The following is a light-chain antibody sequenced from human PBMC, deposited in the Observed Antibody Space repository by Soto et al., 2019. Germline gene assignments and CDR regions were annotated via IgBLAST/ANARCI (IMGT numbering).Light chain of an antibody. CDR2: DTS. Sequence: DIQLTQSPSSLSASVGDTVTIICQASQEINFYLNWYQQKPGEAPKLLIHDTSKLETGVPSRFSGSRSGTDFTLTISSLQPEDLATYHCQQYDNLPFTFGGGTKVEFK. CDR3: QQYDNLPFT. CDR1: QEINFY. V-gene: IGKV1-33*01. J-gene: IGKJ4*01.